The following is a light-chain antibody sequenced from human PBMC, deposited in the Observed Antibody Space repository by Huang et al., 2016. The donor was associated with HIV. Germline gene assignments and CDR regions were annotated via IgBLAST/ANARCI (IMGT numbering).Light chain of an antibody. CDR2: GAS. J-gene: IGKJ1*01. CDR3: QQYGSSPPGGT. V-gene: IGKV3-20*01. CDR1: QSVSSSY. Sequence: EIVLTQSPGTLSLSPGERATLSCRASQSVSSSYLAWYQQKPGQAPRLRIYGASSRATGSPDRFSGSGSGTDFTLTISRLEPEDFAVYYCQQYGSSPPGGTFGQGTKVEIK.